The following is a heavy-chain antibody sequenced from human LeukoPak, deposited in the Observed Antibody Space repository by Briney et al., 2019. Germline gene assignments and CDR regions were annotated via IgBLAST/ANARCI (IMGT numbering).Heavy chain of an antibody. J-gene: IGHJ6*03. CDR3: ARGVVALHYYYYYYMDV. Sequence: ASVKVSCKASGYTFTSYDINWVRQATGQGLEWMGWMNPNSGNTGYAQKFQGRVTMTRNTSISTAYMELSSLRPEDTAVYYCARGVVALHYYYYYYMDVWGKGTTVTISS. CDR2: MNPNSGNT. V-gene: IGHV1-8*01. D-gene: IGHD3-22*01. CDR1: GYTFTSYD.